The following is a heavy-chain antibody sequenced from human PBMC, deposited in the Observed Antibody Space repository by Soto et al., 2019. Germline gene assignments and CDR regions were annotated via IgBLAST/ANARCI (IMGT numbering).Heavy chain of an antibody. D-gene: IGHD3-10*02. V-gene: IGHV4-59*01. CDR2: IFYRGST. CDR1: GGSISSYY. J-gene: IGHJ5*01. Sequence: QVQLQESGPGLVKPSETLSLTCTVSGGSISSYYWSWIRQPPGKGLAWIGFIFYRGSTSYNPSHKSRVTISIDTSEYQFSLKLNYVTAADTAVYYCASMIGDPVLSFDSWGQGTLVAVSS. CDR3: ASMIGDPVLSFDS.